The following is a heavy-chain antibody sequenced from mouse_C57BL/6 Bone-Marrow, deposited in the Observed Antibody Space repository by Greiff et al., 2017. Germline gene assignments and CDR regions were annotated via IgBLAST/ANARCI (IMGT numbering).Heavy chain of an antibody. J-gene: IGHJ4*01. Sequence: VQLQQSGPELVKPGASVKISCKASGYSFTDYNMNWVKQSNGKSLEWIGVINPNYGTTSYNQKFKGKATLTVDQSSSTAYMQLTGLTSEDAAVYDCARGYYYDSAMDYWGRGTAATVSS. CDR3: ARGYYYDSAMDY. CDR2: INPNYGTT. D-gene: IGHD1-1*01. V-gene: IGHV1-39*01. CDR1: GYSFTDYN.